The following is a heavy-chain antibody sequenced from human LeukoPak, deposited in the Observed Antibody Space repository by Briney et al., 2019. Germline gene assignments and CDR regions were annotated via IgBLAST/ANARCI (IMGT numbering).Heavy chain of an antibody. D-gene: IGHD3-3*01. CDR3: ARVASGQTPVGAFDI. CDR2: INPNSGGT. CDR1: EYTFTSYY. Sequence: ASVKVSCKASEYTFTSYYMHWVRQAPGQGLEWMGWINPNSGGTNYAQKFQGRVTMTRDTSISTAYMELSRLRSDDTAVYYCARVASGQTPVGAFDIWGQGTMVTVSS. J-gene: IGHJ3*02. V-gene: IGHV1-2*02.